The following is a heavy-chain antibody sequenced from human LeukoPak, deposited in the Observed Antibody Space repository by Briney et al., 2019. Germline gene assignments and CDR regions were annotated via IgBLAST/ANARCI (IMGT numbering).Heavy chain of an antibody. CDR1: GFTFSSYG. V-gene: IGHV3-30*02. CDR2: IRYDGSNK. Sequence: GGSLRLSCAASGFTFSSYGMHWVRQAPGKGLEGVAFIRYDGSNKYYADSVKGRFTISRDNSKNTLYLQMNSLRAEDTAVYYCARDEYIHGDLTNFDSWGQGTLVIVSS. J-gene: IGHJ4*02. D-gene: IGHD4-17*01. CDR3: ARDEYIHGDLTNFDS.